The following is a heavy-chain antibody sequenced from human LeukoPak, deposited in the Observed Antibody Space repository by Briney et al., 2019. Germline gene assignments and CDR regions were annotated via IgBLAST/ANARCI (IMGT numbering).Heavy chain of an antibody. J-gene: IGHJ6*03. CDR2: IIPIFGTA. V-gene: IGHV1-69*05. D-gene: IGHD4-11*01. Sequence: SVKVSCKASGGTFSSYAISWVRQAPGQGLEWMGGIIPIFGTANYAQKFQGRVTITTDESTSTAYMELSSLRSEDTAVYYCASGDDYSNYEPYYYYMDVWGKGTTVTVSS. CDR1: GGTFSSYA. CDR3: ASGDDYSNYEPYYYYMDV.